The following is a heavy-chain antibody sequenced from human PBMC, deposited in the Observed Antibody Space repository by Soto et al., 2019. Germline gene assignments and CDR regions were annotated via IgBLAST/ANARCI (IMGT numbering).Heavy chain of an antibody. Sequence: SETLSLTCIVSGGSLSRYYWIWIRQPPGKGLEWIGNVYSSGSTNYNPSLKSRVTISVDTSKNQLSLKLNSVTAADTAVYYCARRRGVAIFGKLYGMDVWGQGTTVTVSS. D-gene: IGHD3-3*01. CDR2: VYSSGST. CDR1: GGSLSRYY. V-gene: IGHV4-4*08. CDR3: ARRRGVAIFGKLYGMDV. J-gene: IGHJ6*02.